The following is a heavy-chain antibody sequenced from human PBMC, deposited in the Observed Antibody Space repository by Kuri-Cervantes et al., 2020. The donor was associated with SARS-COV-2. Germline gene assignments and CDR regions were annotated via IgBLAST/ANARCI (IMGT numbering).Heavy chain of an antibody. Sequence: GSLRLSCTVSGGSISSYYWSWIRQPPGKGLEWIGSIYYSGGTYYNPSLKSRVTISVDTSKNQFSLKLSSVTAADTAVYYCARQGPLRYFDWLESSPFDYWGQGTLVTVSS. D-gene: IGHD3-9*01. CDR3: ARQGPLRYFDWLESSPFDY. CDR2: IYYSGGT. V-gene: IGHV4-39*01. J-gene: IGHJ4*02. CDR1: GGSISSYY.